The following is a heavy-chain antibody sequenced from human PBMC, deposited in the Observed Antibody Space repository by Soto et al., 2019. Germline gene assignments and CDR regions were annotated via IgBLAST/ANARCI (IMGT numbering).Heavy chain of an antibody. CDR3: PPQRTGGFDP. J-gene: IGHJ5*02. CDR2: IFLGVSDT. V-gene: IGHV5-51*01. Sequence: GEALKISCKGSGYRLTRYWIGWVRQMPGKGLEWMGIIFLGVSDTRYSPSFQGQVTISADKSISTAYLQWSSLKASDTAMYYCPPQRTGGFDPWGKGTLVTVP. CDR1: GYRLTRYW.